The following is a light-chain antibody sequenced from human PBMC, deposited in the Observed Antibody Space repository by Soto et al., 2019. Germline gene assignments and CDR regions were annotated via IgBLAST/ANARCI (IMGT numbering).Light chain of an antibody. J-gene: IGKJ2*01. CDR3: MQALQTPYT. CDR1: QSLLHSNGYNY. CDR2: LGS. Sequence: VMTQSPLSLPVTPGEPASISCRSSQSLLHSNGYNYLDWYLQKPGQSPQLLIYLGSNRASGVPDRFRGSGSGTDFTLKISRVEAEDVGVYYCMQALQTPYTFGQGTKLEIK. V-gene: IGKV2-28*01.